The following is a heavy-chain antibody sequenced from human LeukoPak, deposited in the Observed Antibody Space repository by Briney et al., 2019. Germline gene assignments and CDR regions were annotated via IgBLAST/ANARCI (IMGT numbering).Heavy chain of an antibody. CDR2: ISDSGAM. CDR3: ARDGGYSGYDADC. CDR1: GFTFRTYS. V-gene: IGHV3-48*01. Sequence: GGSLRLSCAASGFTFRTYSMKWVRQAPGKGLEWVSYISDSGAMYYADSVRGRFTISRENAQNSLFLQMNSLRAEDTAVYYCARDGGYSGYDADCWGQGTLVTVSS. D-gene: IGHD5-12*01. J-gene: IGHJ4*02.